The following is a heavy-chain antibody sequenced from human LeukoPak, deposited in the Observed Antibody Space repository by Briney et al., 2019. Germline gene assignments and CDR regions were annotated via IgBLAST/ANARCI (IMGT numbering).Heavy chain of an antibody. CDR2: ISAYNGNT. J-gene: IGHJ2*01. Sequence: ASVKVSCKASGYTFTSYGISWVRQAPGQGLEGMGWISAYNGNTNYAQKLQGRVTMTTDTSTSTAYMEPRSLRSDDPAVSYRARDAPYYDYVFDLWGRGTLVTVSS. V-gene: IGHV1-18*01. D-gene: IGHD3-16*01. CDR3: ARDAPYYDYVFDL. CDR1: GYTFTSYG.